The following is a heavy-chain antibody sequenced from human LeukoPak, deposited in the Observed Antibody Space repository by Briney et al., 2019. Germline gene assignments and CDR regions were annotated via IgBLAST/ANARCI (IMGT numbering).Heavy chain of an antibody. V-gene: IGHV3-30-3*01. CDR3: ARVLNPWFGEFAFDY. CDR2: ISYDGSNK. Sequence: GGSLRLSCAASGFTFSSYAMHWVRQAPGKGLEWVAVISYDGSNKYYADSVKGRFTISRDNSKNTLYLQMNSLRAEDTAVYYCARVLNPWFGEFAFDYWGQGALVIVSS. J-gene: IGHJ4*02. CDR1: GFTFSSYA. D-gene: IGHD3-10*01.